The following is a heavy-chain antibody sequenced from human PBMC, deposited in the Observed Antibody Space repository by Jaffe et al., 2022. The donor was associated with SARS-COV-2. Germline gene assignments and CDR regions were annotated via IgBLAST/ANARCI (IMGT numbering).Heavy chain of an antibody. J-gene: IGHJ6*02. CDR2: IYSGGST. D-gene: IGHD6-19*01. V-gene: IGHV3-53*01. CDR1: GFTVSSNY. Sequence: EVQLVESGGGLIQPGGSLRLSCAASGFTVSSNYMSWVRQAPGKGLEWVSVIYSGGSTYYADSVKGRFTISRDNSKNTLYLQMNSLRAEDTAVYYCARDSMRIGSGWAPEVWGQGTTVTVSS. CDR3: ARDSMRIGSGWAPEV.